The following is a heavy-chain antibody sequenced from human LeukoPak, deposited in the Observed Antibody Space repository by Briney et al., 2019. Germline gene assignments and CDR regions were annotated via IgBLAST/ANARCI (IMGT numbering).Heavy chain of an antibody. CDR3: ARVTGPNWFDP. V-gene: IGHV1-69*05. Sequence: SVKVSCNASGGTFSSYAISWVRQAPGQGLEWMGRIIPIFGTANYAQKFQGRVTITTDESTSTAYMELSSLRSEDTAVYYCARVTGPNWFDPWGQGTLVTVSS. J-gene: IGHJ5*02. CDR2: IIPIFGTA. CDR1: GGTFSSYA.